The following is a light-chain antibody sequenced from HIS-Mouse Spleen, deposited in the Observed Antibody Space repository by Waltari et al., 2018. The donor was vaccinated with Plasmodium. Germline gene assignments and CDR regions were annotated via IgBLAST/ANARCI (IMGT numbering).Light chain of an antibody. CDR3: SSYTSSSTLV. CDR2: DVS. V-gene: IGLV2-14*03. J-gene: IGLJ2*01. Sequence: QSPLTQPASVSGSPGQSITISCPGTSSDVGGYNYVSWYQQHPGKAPKLMIYDVSNRPSGVSNRFSGSKSGNTASLTISGLQAEDEADYYCSSYTSSSTLVFGGGTKLTVL. CDR1: SSDVGGYNY.